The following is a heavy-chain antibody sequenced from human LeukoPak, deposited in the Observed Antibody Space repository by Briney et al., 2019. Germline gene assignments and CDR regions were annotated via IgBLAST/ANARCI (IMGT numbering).Heavy chain of an antibody. J-gene: IGHJ3*02. D-gene: IGHD1-20*01. Sequence: PGGSLRLSCAASGFTFSSYGMHWVRQAPGKGLEWVAFIRYDGSNKYYADSVKGRFTLSRDNAKNSLYLQMNSLRAEDTAVYYCARDGGITGTTLCAFDIWGQGTMVTVSS. CDR1: GFTFSSYG. V-gene: IGHV3-30*02. CDR3: ARDGGITGTTLCAFDI. CDR2: IRYDGSNK.